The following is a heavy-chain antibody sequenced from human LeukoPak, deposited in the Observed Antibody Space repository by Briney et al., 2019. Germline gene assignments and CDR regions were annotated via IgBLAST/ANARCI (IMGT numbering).Heavy chain of an antibody. Sequence: SQTLSLTCAVSGGSISSGGYYWSWIRQPPGKGLEWIGEINHSGSTNYNPSLKSRVTISVDTSKNQFSLKLSSVTAADTAVYYCARGGLLLWFGELRFDYWGQGTLVTVSS. V-gene: IGHV4-30-2*01. CDR1: GGSISSGGYY. J-gene: IGHJ4*02. CDR3: ARGGLLLWFGELRFDY. D-gene: IGHD3-10*01. CDR2: INHSGST.